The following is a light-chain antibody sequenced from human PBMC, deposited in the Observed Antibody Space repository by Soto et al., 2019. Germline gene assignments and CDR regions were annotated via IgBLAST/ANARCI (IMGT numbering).Light chain of an antibody. CDR2: EVN. V-gene: IGLV2-14*01. Sequence: QSVLTQPASVSGSPGQSITISCTGTSSDVGRYNYVSWYQQHPGKAPKLMIFEVNNRPSGVSNRFSGSKSGNTASLTISGLQIEDEADYYCASYTSSTTAVFGGGTKLTVL. CDR3: ASYTSSTTAV. J-gene: IGLJ3*02. CDR1: SSDVGRYNY.